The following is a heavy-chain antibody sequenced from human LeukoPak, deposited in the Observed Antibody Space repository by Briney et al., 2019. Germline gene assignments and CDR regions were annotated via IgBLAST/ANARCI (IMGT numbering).Heavy chain of an antibody. CDR2: ISSNGGST. Sequence: GGSLRLSCSASGFTFSSYAMHWVRQAPGKGLEYVSAISSNGGSTYYADSVKGRFTISRDNSKNTLYLQMSSLRAEDTAVYYCARGHHYYDSSAYYYWGQGTLVTVSS. CDR3: ARGHHYYDSSAYYY. D-gene: IGHD3-22*01. V-gene: IGHV3-64D*06. J-gene: IGHJ4*02. CDR1: GFTFSSYA.